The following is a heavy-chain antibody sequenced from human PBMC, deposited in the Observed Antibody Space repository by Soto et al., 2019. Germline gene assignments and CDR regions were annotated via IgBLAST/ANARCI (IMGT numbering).Heavy chain of an antibody. J-gene: IGHJ4*02. D-gene: IGHD3-9*01. CDR1: GFTFSSYG. CDR3: ARDNSDILTGYYPYYFDY. Sequence: QVQLVESGGGVVPPGRSLRLSCAASGFTFSSYGMHWVRQAPGKGLEWVAVIWYDGSNKYYADSVKGRFTISRDNSKNTLYLQMNSLRAEDTAVYYCARDNSDILTGYYPYYFDYWGQGTLVTVSS. CDR2: IWYDGSNK. V-gene: IGHV3-33*01.